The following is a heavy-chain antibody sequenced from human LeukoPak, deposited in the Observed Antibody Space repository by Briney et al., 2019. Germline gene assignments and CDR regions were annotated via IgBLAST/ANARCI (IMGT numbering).Heavy chain of an antibody. Sequence: PGGSLRLSCAASGFTFSSFWMTWVRQAPGKGLEWVANIKPDGTEKYYVDSVKGRFTISRDNAKNSLYLQMNSLRAEDTAVYYCARLRYYGMDVWGQGTTVTVSS. V-gene: IGHV3-7*01. CDR2: IKPDGTEK. CDR3: ARLRYYGMDV. CDR1: GFTFSSFW. J-gene: IGHJ6*02.